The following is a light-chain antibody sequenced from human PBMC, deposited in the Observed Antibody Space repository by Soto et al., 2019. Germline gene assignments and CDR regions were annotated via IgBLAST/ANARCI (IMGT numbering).Light chain of an antibody. J-gene: IGLJ2*01. CDR3: CSYAGSYTFVV. Sequence: QSALTQPRTVSGSPGQSVTISCTGTSSDVGGYNYVSWYQQHPGKAPKLMIYDVSKRPSGVADRFSGSKSGNPASLTISGLQAEDEAAYYCCSYAGSYTFVVFGGGTKLTVL. CDR1: SSDVGGYNY. CDR2: DVS. V-gene: IGLV2-11*01.